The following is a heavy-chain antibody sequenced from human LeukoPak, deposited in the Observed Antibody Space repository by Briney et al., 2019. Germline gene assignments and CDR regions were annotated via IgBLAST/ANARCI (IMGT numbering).Heavy chain of an antibody. Sequence: SETLSLTCTVSGGSISGYYWSWIRQPPGKGLEWIGYIYYSGSTNYNPSLKSRVTISVDTSKNQFSLKLSSVTAADTAVYYCARRDSSGLLDYWGQGNLVTVSS. CDR3: ARRDSSGLLDY. CDR1: GGSISGYY. J-gene: IGHJ4*02. V-gene: IGHV4-59*01. D-gene: IGHD3-22*01. CDR2: IYYSGST.